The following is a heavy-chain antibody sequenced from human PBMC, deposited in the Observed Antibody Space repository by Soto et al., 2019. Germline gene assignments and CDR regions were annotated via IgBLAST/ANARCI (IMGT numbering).Heavy chain of an antibody. CDR1: GFTVSSNY. D-gene: IGHD1-26*01. Sequence: GGSLRLSCAASGFTVSSNYMSWVRQAPGKGLEWVSVIYSGGSTYYADSVKGRFTISRDNSKNTLYLQMNSLRAEDTAVYYCAREVRWDLLVSYAFDIWGQGTMVTVSS. CDR2: IYSGGST. V-gene: IGHV3-66*01. CDR3: AREVRWDLLVSYAFDI. J-gene: IGHJ3*02.